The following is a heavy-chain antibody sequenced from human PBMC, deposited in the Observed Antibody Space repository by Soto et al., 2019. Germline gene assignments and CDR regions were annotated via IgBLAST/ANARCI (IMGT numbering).Heavy chain of an antibody. D-gene: IGHD6-13*01. J-gene: IGHJ6*02. CDR2: ISAYNGNT. Sequence: ASVKVSCKASGYTFTSYGISWVRQAPGQGLEWMGWISAYNGNTNYAQKLQGRVTMTTDTSTSTAYMELRSLRSDDTAVYYCASPTYSSSWRKYYYYGMDVWGQGTTVTVSS. V-gene: IGHV1-18*01. CDR3: ASPTYSSSWRKYYYYGMDV. CDR1: GYTFTSYG.